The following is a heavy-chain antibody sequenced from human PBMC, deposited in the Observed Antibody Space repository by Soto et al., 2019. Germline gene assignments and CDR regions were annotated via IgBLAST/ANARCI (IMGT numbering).Heavy chain of an antibody. CDR1: GYTFTSYG. J-gene: IGHJ5*02. CDR2: ISAYNGST. CDR3: ARVGIAAADENWFDP. V-gene: IGHV1-18*01. D-gene: IGHD6-13*01. Sequence: ASVKVSCKASGYTFTSYGISWVRQAPGQGLEWMGWISAYNGSTNYAQKLQGRVTMTTDTSTSTAYMELRSLRSDDTAVYYCARVGIAAADENWFDPWGQGTLVTVSS.